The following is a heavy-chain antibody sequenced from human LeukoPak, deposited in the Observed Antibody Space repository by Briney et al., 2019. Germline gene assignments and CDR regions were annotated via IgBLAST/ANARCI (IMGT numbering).Heavy chain of an antibody. V-gene: IGHV3-21*01. CDR2: ITSSSSYI. J-gene: IGHJ4*02. Sequence: PGGSLRLSCAASGFTFSNAWMSWVRQAPGKGLEWVSSITSSSSYIYYADSVKGRFTISRDNAKNSLYLQMNSLRAEDTAVYYCASNGDGYNSPLNYWGQGTLVTVSS. CDR3: ASNGDGYNSPLNY. CDR1: GFTFSNAW. D-gene: IGHD5-24*01.